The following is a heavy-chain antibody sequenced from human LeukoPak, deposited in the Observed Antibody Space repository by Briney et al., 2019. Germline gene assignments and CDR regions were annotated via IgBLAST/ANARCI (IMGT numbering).Heavy chain of an antibody. V-gene: IGHV3-74*01. Sequence: GGSLRLSCAASGFTFSSHWMHWVRHAPGKGLVWVSRINSDGSSTNYADSVRGRFSISRDNAKNTLYLHMNSLRADDTAVYYCARGLSGYASSLGYWGQGTLVTVSS. D-gene: IGHD2-2*01. CDR1: GFTFSSHW. J-gene: IGHJ4*02. CDR2: INSDGSST. CDR3: ARGLSGYASSLGY.